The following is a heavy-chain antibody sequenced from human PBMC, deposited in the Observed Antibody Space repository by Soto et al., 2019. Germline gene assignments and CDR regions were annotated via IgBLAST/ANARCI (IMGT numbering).Heavy chain of an antibody. CDR3: ARDVEINGLSYWFDP. CDR1: GGTFSSYA. CDR2: IIPIFGTA. Sequence: VKVSCKASGGTFSSYAISWVRQAPGQGLEWMGGIIPIFGTANYAQKFQGRVTITADESTSTAYMELSSLRSEDTAVYYCARDVEINGLSYWFDPWGQGTLVTVSS. V-gene: IGHV1-69*01. D-gene: IGHD2-15*01. J-gene: IGHJ5*02.